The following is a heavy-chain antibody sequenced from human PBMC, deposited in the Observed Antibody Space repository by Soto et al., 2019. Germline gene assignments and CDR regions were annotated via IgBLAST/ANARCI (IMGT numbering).Heavy chain of an antibody. J-gene: IGHJ4*02. CDR2: IIPIFGTA. D-gene: IGHD3-22*01. Sequence: QVQLVQSGAEVRKPGSSVKVSCKASGGTFSRHAVSWVRQAPGRGLEWMGGIIPIFGTANHAQKFQGRVTIIADESTSTVYMEFSSLRSEGTAMYYCARGWGYDSNDYYYAYWGQGTLVIVSS. V-gene: IGHV1-69*01. CDR3: ARGWGYDSNDYYYAY. CDR1: GGTFSRHA.